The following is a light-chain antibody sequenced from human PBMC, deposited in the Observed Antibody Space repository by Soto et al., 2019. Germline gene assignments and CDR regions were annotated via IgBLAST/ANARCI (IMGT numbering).Light chain of an antibody. J-gene: IGLJ2*01. CDR2: EGS. V-gene: IGLV2-23*01. CDR3: CSYAGSSTPV. Sequence: QSLLTQPASVSGSPGQSITISCTGTSSDVGSYNLVSWYQQHPGKAPKLMIYEGSKRPSGVSNRFSGSKSGNTASLTISGLQAEDEADYYCCSYAGSSTPVFGGGTKLTVL. CDR1: SSDVGSYNL.